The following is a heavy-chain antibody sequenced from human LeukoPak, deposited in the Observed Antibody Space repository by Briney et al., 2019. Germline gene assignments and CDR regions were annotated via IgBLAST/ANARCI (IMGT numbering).Heavy chain of an antibody. CDR2: IRYDGSNK. Sequence: GGSLRLSCAASGFTFSSYGMHWVRQAPGKGLEWVAFIRYDGSNKYYADSVKGRFTISRDNSKNTLYLQMNSLRAEDTAVYYCAKDIDPRTGSRVTMMDYWGQGTLVTVSS. CDR1: GFTFSSYG. CDR3: AKDIDPRTGSRVTMMDY. J-gene: IGHJ4*02. D-gene: IGHD3-10*01. V-gene: IGHV3-30*02.